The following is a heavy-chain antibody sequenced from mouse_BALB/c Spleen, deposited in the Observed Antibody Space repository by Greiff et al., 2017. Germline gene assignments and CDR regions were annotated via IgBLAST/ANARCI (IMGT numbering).Heavy chain of an antibody. CDR3: AREDRGSSYDWYFDV. CDR2: ISSGGST. J-gene: IGHJ1*01. Sequence: EVHLVESGGGLVKPGGSLKLSCAASGFTFSSYAMSWVRQTPEKRLEWVASISSGGSTYYPDSVKGRFTISRDNARNILYLQMSSLRSEETAMYYCAREDRGSSYDWYFDVWGAGTTVTVSS. D-gene: IGHD1-1*01. CDR1: GFTFSSYA. V-gene: IGHV5-6-5*01.